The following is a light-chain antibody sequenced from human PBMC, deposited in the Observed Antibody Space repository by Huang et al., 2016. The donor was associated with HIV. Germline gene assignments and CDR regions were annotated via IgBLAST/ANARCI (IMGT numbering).Light chain of an antibody. V-gene: IGKV1-39*01. J-gene: IGKJ2*01. CDR1: QNINRY. Sequence: DIQITQSPSSLSASVGDRVIITCRASQNINRYLNWYQQQPGKDPKLLISGASKLQSGVPSSFSDSVSGTHFTLAISSLSPEDSATYYCQQSAVTPRTFGQGTKLEI. CDR3: QQSAVTPRT. CDR2: GAS.